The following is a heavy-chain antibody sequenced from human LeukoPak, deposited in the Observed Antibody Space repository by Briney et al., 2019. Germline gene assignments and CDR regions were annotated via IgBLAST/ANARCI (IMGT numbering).Heavy chain of an antibody. D-gene: IGHD3-22*01. V-gene: IGHV3-64*01. Sequence: GGSLRLSCVASGFTFSSYAMHWVRQTPGKGLEYVSGVNSNGGSTHYANSVKGRFTISRDNSKHTLYLQMNSLRAEDTAVYYCARRVIVVGLDYWGQGTLVTVSS. CDR1: GFTFSSYA. CDR2: VNSNGGST. CDR3: ARRVIVVGLDY. J-gene: IGHJ4*02.